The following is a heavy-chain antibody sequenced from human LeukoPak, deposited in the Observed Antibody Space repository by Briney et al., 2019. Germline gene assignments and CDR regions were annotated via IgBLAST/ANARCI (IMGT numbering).Heavy chain of an antibody. CDR1: GFTFDDYA. Sequence: GGSLRLSCTVSGFTFDDYAMHWARHTPGKGLEWVAGITWNRDNIGYGDSVKGRFTISRDNVKNVLYLQMNSLRPEDTALYYCAKDLSSAITSALILDVWGQGTTVTVS. D-gene: IGHD3-22*01. V-gene: IGHV3-9*01. CDR3: AKDLSSAITSALILDV. CDR2: ITWNRDNI. J-gene: IGHJ6*02.